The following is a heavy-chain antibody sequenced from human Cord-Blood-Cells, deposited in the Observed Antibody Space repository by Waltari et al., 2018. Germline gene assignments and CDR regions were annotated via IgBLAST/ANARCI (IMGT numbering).Heavy chain of an antibody. Sequence: QVQLVESGGGVVQPGRSLRLSCAAPGFTFSRYAMHWVRQAPGKGLEWVAVISYDGSNKYYADSVKGRFTISRDNSKNTLYLQMNSLRAEDTAVYYCARDLNYDYWGQGTLVTVSS. V-gene: IGHV3-30*04. D-gene: IGHD1-7*01. CDR2: ISYDGSNK. CDR3: ARDLNYDY. J-gene: IGHJ4*02. CDR1: GFTFSRYA.